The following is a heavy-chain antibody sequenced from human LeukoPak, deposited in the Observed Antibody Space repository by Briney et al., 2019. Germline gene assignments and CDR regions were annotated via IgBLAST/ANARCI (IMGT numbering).Heavy chain of an antibody. V-gene: IGHV1-69*13. J-gene: IGHJ5*02. CDR3: ARDRSPLGYCSGGSCYWFDP. CDR2: IIPLFVTP. D-gene: IGHD2-15*01. CDR1: GGAFSSFA. Sequence: ASAKVSCKASGGAFSSFAINWVRQTPGQGLEWMGGIIPLFVTPTYAQKFQGRVTITADESTSTAYMELSSLRSEDTAVYYCARDRSPLGYCSGGSCYWFDPWGQGTLVTVSS.